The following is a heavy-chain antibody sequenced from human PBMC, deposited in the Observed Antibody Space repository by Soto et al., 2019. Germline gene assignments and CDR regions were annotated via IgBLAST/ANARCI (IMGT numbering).Heavy chain of an antibody. D-gene: IGHD3-3*01. Sequence: LRLFCAASGFTFSSYAMSWVRQAPGKGLEWVSAISGSGGSTYYADSVKGRFTISRDNSKNTLYLQMNSLRAEDTAVYYCAKDDGLRFLEWLSFYYYGMDVWGQGTTVTVSS. V-gene: IGHV3-23*01. CDR3: AKDDGLRFLEWLSFYYYGMDV. J-gene: IGHJ6*02. CDR1: GFTFSSYA. CDR2: ISGSGGST.